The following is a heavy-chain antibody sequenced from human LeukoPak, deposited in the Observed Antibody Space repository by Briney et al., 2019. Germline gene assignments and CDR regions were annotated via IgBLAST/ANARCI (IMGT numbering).Heavy chain of an antibody. CDR2: IIPIFGTA. D-gene: IGHD3-10*01. V-gene: IGHV1-69*05. J-gene: IGHJ6*03. Sequence: SVKVSCKASGGTFSSYAISWVRQAPGQGLEWMGGIIPIFGTANYAQKFQGRVTITTDESTSTAYMELSSLRSEDTAVYYCARDGGYGSGSYYYMDVWGKGTTVTVSS. CDR1: GGTFSSYA. CDR3: ARDGGYGSGSYYYMDV.